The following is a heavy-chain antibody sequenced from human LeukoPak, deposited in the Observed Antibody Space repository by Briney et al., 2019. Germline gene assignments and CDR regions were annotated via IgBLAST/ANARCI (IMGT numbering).Heavy chain of an antibody. V-gene: IGHV3-11*01. Sequence: GGSLRLSCAASGFTFSDYYMSWIRQAPGKGLEWVSYISSSGSTIYYADSVKGRFTISRDNAKNSLYLQMNSLRAEDTAVYYCASGSYYYDSSGYQDYWGQGTLVTVSS. J-gene: IGHJ4*02. D-gene: IGHD3-22*01. CDR2: ISSSGSTI. CDR1: GFTFSDYY. CDR3: ASGSYYYDSSGYQDY.